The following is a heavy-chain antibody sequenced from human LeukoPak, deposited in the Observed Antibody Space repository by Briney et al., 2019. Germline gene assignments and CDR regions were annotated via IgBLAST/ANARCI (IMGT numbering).Heavy chain of an antibody. CDR1: GYTFTSYD. CDR3: ARTTVTTNYYYYMDV. Sequence: ASVTVSCKASGYTFTSYDINWVRQATGQGLEWMGWMNPNSGNTGYAQKFQGRVTITRNTSISTAYMELSSLGSEDTAVYYCARTTVTTNYYYYMDVWGKGTTVTISS. J-gene: IGHJ6*03. CDR2: MNPNSGNT. V-gene: IGHV1-8*03. D-gene: IGHD4-11*01.